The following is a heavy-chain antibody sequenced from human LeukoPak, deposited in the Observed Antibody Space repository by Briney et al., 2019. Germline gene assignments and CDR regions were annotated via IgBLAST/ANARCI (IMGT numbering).Heavy chain of an antibody. CDR3: AKDPSLVVPAAIDYYYYMDV. Sequence: PGGSLRLSCAASGFTFSSYGMRWVRQAPGKGLEWVAVICYDGSNKYYADSVKGRFTISRDNSKNTLYLQMNSLRAEDTAVYYCAKDPSLVVPAAIDYYYYMDVWGKGTTVTVSS. D-gene: IGHD2-2*02. CDR1: GFTFSSYG. J-gene: IGHJ6*03. CDR2: ICYDGSNK. V-gene: IGHV3-33*06.